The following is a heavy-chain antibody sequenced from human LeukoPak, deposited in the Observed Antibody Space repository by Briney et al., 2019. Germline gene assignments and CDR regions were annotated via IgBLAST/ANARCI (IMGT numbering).Heavy chain of an antibody. Sequence: SETLSLTCTVSGGSISTYYWSWIRQPPGKGLEWIGYIYYSGSTNYNPSLKSRVTISVDTSKNQFSLKLSSVTAADTAVYYRARTVGALYDAFNIWGQGTMVTVSS. CDR1: GGSISTYY. CDR3: ARTVGALYDAFNI. CDR2: IYYSGST. D-gene: IGHD1-26*01. V-gene: IGHV4-59*08. J-gene: IGHJ3*02.